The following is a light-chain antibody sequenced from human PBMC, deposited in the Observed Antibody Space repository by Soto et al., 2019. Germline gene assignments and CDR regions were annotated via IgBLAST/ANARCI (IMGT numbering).Light chain of an antibody. CDR1: SGSVSTNYY. J-gene: IGLJ3*02. V-gene: IGLV8-61*01. Sequence: QTVVTQEPSFSVSPGGTVTLTCGLTSGSVSTNYYPSWYQQTPGQAPRTLIYNTNTRSSGVPDRFSGSILGNKAALTITGAQAHDESDYFCVLYMGGGNWVFCGGTKLTVL. CDR3: VLYMGGGNWV. CDR2: NTN.